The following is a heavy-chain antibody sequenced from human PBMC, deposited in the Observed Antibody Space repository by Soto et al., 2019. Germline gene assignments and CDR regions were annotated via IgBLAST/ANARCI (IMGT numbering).Heavy chain of an antibody. V-gene: IGHV6-1*01. D-gene: IGHD2-2*01. J-gene: IGHJ4*02. CDR2: TYYRSKWYN. Sequence: SQTLSLTCAISGDSVSSNSAAWNWIRQSPSRGLEWLGRTYYRSKWYNDYAVSVKSRITINQDTSKNQFSLQLNSVTPEDTAVYYWARGSTYDQAKWAYYFDYWGQGTLVTVSS. CDR3: ARGSTYDQAKWAYYFDY. CDR1: GDSVSSNSAA.